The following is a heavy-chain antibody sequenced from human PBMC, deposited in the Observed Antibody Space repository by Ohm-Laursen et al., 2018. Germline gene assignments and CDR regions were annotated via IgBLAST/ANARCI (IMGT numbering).Heavy chain of an antibody. V-gene: IGHV4-59*07. CDR3: ARSPPDSDDAFDI. Sequence: SDTLSLTCTVSGGSISGYYWTWIRQPPGKGLEWIGYISHSGSTNYNSSLKSRVTISLDTSRNQFSLKLSSVTAVDTAVYYCARSPPDSDDAFDIWGQGTMVTVSS. CDR1: GGSISGYY. J-gene: IGHJ3*02. CDR2: ISHSGST.